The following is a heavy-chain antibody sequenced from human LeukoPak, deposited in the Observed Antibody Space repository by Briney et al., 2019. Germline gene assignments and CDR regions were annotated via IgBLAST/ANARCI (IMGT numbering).Heavy chain of an antibody. D-gene: IGHD4-23*01. Sequence: GGSLRLSCAASGFTFTSYAMSWVRQAPGKGLEWVSAIGGRGGSTYYADSVKGRFTISRDNSKNTLYVQMNSLRAEDTAVYYCAKDTTTVGNWFDPWGQGTLVTVSS. V-gene: IGHV3-23*01. CDR1: GFTFTSYA. J-gene: IGHJ5*02. CDR2: IGGRGGST. CDR3: AKDTTTVGNWFDP.